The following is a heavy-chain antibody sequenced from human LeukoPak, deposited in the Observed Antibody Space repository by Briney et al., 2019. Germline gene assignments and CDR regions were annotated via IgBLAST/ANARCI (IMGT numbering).Heavy chain of an antibody. J-gene: IGHJ4*02. CDR1: GYSFTSYW. CDR2: IDPRDSYT. D-gene: IGHD5-12*01. V-gene: IGHV5-10-1*01. CDR3: ARQVGSYDFDY. Sequence: GESLKISCKASGYSFTSYWISWVRPMPGKGLEWMGRIDPRDSYTNYSPSFQGHVTISADKPIRTAYLQWGSLKASDTAMYYCARQVGSYDFDYWGQGTLVAVSS.